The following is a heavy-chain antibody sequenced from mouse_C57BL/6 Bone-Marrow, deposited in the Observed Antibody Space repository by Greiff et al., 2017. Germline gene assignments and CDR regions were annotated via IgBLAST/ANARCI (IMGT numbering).Heavy chain of an antibody. CDR2: IYPGSGNT. CDR3: AICYSNYGGCAD. D-gene: IGHD2-5*01. Sequence: VQLQQSGAELVRPGASVKLSCKASGYTFTDYYINWVKQRPGQGLEWIARIYPGSGNTYYNEKFKGKATLTAEKSSSTAYMQLSSLTSEDSAVYFCAICYSNYGGCADWGKGTLVTVSA. CDR1: GYTFTDYY. V-gene: IGHV1-76*01. J-gene: IGHJ3*01.